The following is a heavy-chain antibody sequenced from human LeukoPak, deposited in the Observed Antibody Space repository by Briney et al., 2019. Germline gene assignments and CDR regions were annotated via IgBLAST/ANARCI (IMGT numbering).Heavy chain of an antibody. CDR3: ATDFYDST. V-gene: IGHV3-15*07. J-gene: IGHJ5*02. Sequence: GGSLRFSCAVSGIIFSDAWMNWVRRAPGKGLEWVGRIRSNSDGGTIDYAAPVKGRFTLSRDDSKTTLYLQMNSLQTEDTAVYYCATDFYDSTWGQGTLVTVSS. CDR1: GIIFSDAW. CDR2: IRSNSDGGTI. D-gene: IGHD3-22*01.